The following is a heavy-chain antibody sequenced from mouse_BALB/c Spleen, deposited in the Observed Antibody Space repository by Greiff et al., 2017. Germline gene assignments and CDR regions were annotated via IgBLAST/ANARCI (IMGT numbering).Heavy chain of an antibody. CDR2: ISSGGST. J-gene: IGHJ2*01. D-gene: IGHD1-1*01. CDR3: ARDLRAYYFDY. Sequence: EVQLVESGGGLVKPGGSLKLSCAASGFTFSSYAMSWVRQTPEKRLEWVASISSGGSTYYPDSVKGRFTISRDNARNILYLQMSSLRSEDTAMYYCARDLRAYYFDYWGQGTTLTVSS. V-gene: IGHV5-6-5*01. CDR1: GFTFSSYA.